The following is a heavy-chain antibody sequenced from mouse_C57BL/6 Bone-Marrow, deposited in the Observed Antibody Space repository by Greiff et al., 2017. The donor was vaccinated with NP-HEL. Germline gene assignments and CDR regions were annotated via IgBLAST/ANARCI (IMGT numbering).Heavy chain of an antibody. CDR3: VRGLYGNYVGFAY. J-gene: IGHJ3*01. CDR2: IRSKSNNYAT. Sequence: EVKVEESGGGLVQPKGSLKLSCAASGFSFNTYAMNWVRQAPGKGLEWVARIRSKSNNYATYYADSVKDRFTISRDDSESMLYLQMNNLKTEDTAMYYCVRGLYGNYVGFAYWGQGTLVTVSA. D-gene: IGHD2-1*01. V-gene: IGHV10-1*01. CDR1: GFSFNTYA.